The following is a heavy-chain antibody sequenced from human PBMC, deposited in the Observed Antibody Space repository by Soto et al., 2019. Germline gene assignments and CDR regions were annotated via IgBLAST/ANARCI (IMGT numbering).Heavy chain of an antibody. CDR1: RYTFTSYG. V-gene: IGHV1-18*01. CDR3: ARERLDSSGWYAGGHDAFDI. D-gene: IGHD6-19*01. CDR2: ISAYNGNT. J-gene: IGHJ3*02. Sequence: QVQRVQSGAEVKKPGASVKVSCKASRYTFTSYGISWVRQAPGQGLEWMGWISAYNGNTNYAQKLQGRVTMTTDTSTSTAYMELRSLRSDDTAVYYCARERLDSSGWYAGGHDAFDIWGQGTMVTVSS.